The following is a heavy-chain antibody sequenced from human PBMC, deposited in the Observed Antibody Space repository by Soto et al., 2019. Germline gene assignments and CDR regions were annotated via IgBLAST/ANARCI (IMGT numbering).Heavy chain of an antibody. D-gene: IGHD5-12*01. CDR1: GGSFSGYY. Sequence: SETLSLTCAVYGGSFSGYYWSWIRQPPGKGLEWIGEINHSGSTNYNPSLKSRVTISVDTSKNQFSLKLSSVTAADTAVYYCARVRYGGYMNFWGQGTLVT. V-gene: IGHV4-34*01. CDR2: INHSGST. CDR3: ARVRYGGYMNF. J-gene: IGHJ4*02.